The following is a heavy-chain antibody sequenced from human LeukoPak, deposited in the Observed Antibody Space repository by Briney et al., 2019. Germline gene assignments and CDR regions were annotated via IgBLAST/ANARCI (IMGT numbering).Heavy chain of an antibody. V-gene: IGHV3-43*01. CDR1: GFTFDDYT. CDR2: ISWDGGST. J-gene: IGHJ4*02. D-gene: IGHD5-24*01. CDR3: AKDSSVEMATITRSYYFDY. Sequence: GGSLRLSCAASGFTFDDYTMHWVRQAPGKGLEWVSLISWDGGSTYYADSVKGRFTISRDNSKNSLYLQMNSLRTEDTALYYCAKDSSVEMATITRSYYFDYWGQGTLVTVSS.